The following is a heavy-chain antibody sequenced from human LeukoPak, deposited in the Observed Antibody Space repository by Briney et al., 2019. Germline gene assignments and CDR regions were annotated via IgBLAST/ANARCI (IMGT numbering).Heavy chain of an antibody. D-gene: IGHD3-22*01. J-gene: IGHJ4*02. CDR3: ARDANLYYYDPSGFDY. CDR1: GFTFSSYS. V-gene: IGHV3-48*01. Sequence: PGGSLRLFCAASGFTFSSYSMNWVRQAPGKGLEWLSYSSSGSSTIYYADSVKGRFTISRDNGKNSLYLQMNSLRAEDTAVYYCARDANLYYYDPSGFDYWGQGTLVTVSS. CDR2: SSSGSSTI.